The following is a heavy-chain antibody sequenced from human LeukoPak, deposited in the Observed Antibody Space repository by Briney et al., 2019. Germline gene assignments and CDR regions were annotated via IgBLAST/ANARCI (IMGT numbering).Heavy chain of an antibody. J-gene: IGHJ4*02. CDR2: INHSGST. CDR3: ARGRGYYANFDY. Sequence: SETLSLTCAVYGGSFSGYYWSWIRQPPGKGLEWIGEINHSGSTNYNPSLKSRVTISVDTSKNQFSLKLSSVTAADTAVYYCARGRGYYANFDYWGQGTLVTVSP. CDR1: GGSFSGYY. D-gene: IGHD2/OR15-2a*01. V-gene: IGHV4-34*01.